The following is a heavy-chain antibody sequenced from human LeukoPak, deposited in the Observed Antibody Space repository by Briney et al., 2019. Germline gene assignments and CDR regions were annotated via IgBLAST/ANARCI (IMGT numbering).Heavy chain of an antibody. Sequence: GGSLRLSCAASGFTFSSYSMNWVRQAPGKGLEWVSSISSSSSYIYYADSVKGRFTISRDNAKNSLYLQMNSLRAEDTAVYYCARDLRDLEYSSSAPYYYYYMDVWGKGTTVTVSS. CDR1: GFTFSSYS. V-gene: IGHV3-21*01. CDR2: ISSSSSYI. CDR3: ARDLRDLEYSSSAPYYYYYMDV. D-gene: IGHD6-6*01. J-gene: IGHJ6*03.